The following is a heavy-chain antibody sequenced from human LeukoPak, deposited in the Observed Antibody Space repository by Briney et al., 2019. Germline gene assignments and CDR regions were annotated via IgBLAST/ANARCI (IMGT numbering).Heavy chain of an antibody. Sequence: SETLSLTCTVSGGSISSYYWSWIRQPAGKGLEWIGRIYTSGSTNYNPSLKSRVTMSVDTSKNQFSLNLRSVTAADTAVYYCATTVAGVREHAYWGQGTLVTVSS. D-gene: IGHD6-19*01. J-gene: IGHJ4*02. CDR2: IYTSGST. V-gene: IGHV4-4*07. CDR1: GGSISSYY. CDR3: ATTVAGVREHAY.